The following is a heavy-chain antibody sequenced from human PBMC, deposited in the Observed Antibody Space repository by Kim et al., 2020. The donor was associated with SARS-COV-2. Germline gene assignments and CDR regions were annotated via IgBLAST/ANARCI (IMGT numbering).Heavy chain of an antibody. CDR1: GVPITNSCYF. CDR3: ARLTHTMFFFDW. J-gene: IGHJ5*01. D-gene: IGHD3-10*02. Sequence: ETLSLTCTVSGVPITNSCYFWGWIRQPPGKGLEWIGTVFHSGTTYYNPSLKSRVTLSVDTSSNQFSLMVPSVTAADTAVYYCARLTHTMFFFDW. V-gene: IGHV4-39*01. CDR2: VFHSGTT.